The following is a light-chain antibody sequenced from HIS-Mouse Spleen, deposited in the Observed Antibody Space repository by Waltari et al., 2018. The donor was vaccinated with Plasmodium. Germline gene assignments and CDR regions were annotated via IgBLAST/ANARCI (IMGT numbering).Light chain of an antibody. V-gene: IGLV2-23*03. CDR3: CSYAGSSTFVV. Sequence: QSALTQPASVSGSPGQSITLSCTGTSSDVGCYNLVSWYQQHPGTAPKLMIYEGSKGPSGVSNRFSGSKSGNTASLTISGLQAEDEADYYCCSYAGSSTFVVFGGGTKLTVL. J-gene: IGLJ2*01. CDR2: EGS. CDR1: SSDVGCYNL.